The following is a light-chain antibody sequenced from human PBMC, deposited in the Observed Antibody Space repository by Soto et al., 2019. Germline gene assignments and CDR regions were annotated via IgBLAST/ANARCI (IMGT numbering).Light chain of an antibody. Sequence: QSALTQPASVSGSPGQSITISCTGTSSDVGGYNYVSWYQQYPGKAPKLMIYDVRNRPSGVSNRFSGSKSGNTASLTISGLQAEDEEDYYWSSNTRRRDVLFGGGTQLTVL. CDR3: SSNTRRRDVL. V-gene: IGLV2-14*01. CDR1: SSDVGGYNY. J-gene: IGLJ3*02. CDR2: DVR.